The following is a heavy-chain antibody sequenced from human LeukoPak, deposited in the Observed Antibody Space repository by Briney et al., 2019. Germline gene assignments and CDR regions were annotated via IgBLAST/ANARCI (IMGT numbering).Heavy chain of an antibody. V-gene: IGHV4-38-2*02. Sequence: SETLSLTCTVSGYSISSGYYWGWIRQPPGKGLEWIGSIYHSGSTYYHPSLKSRVTISVDTSKTQFSLKLSSVTAADTAVYYCARRYREFDYWGQGTLVTVSS. CDR3: ARRYREFDY. J-gene: IGHJ4*02. D-gene: IGHD5-12*01. CDR2: IYHSGST. CDR1: GYSISSGYY.